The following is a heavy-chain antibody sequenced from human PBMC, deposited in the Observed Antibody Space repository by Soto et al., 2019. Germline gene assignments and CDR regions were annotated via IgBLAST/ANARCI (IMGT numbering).Heavy chain of an antibody. J-gene: IGHJ4*02. CDR3: ARATYNWNYAGDY. V-gene: IGHV3-30-3*01. D-gene: IGHD1-7*01. CDR2: ISYDGSNK. Sequence: GGSLRLSCAASGFTFSSYAMHWVRQAPGKGLEWVAVISYDGSNKYYADSVKGRFTISRDNSKNTLYLQMNSLRAEDTAVYYCARATYNWNYAGDYWGQGTLVTVSS. CDR1: GFTFSSYA.